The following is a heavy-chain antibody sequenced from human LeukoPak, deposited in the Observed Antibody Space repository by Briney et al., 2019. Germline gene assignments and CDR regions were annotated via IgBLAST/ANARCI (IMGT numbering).Heavy chain of an antibody. V-gene: IGHV1-69*01. CDR1: GGTFSSYA. CDR2: IIPIFGTA. D-gene: IGHD3-10*01. J-gene: IGHJ6*03. Sequence: GSSVKVSCEASGGTFSSYAISWVRQAPGQGLEWMGGIIPIFGTANYAQKFQGRVTITADESTSTAYMELSSLRSEDTAVYYCARVAGGSGSYTGSTYYMDVWGKGTTVTVSS. CDR3: ARVAGGSGSYTGSTYYMDV.